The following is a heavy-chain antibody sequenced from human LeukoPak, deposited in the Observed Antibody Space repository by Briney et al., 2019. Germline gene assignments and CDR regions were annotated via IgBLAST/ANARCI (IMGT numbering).Heavy chain of an antibody. J-gene: IGHJ4*02. D-gene: IGHD3-22*01. CDR1: GGSISSSSYY. CDR2: IYYSGST. V-gene: IGHV4-39*01. Sequence: SETLSLTXTVSGGSISSSSYYWGWIRQPPGKGLEWIGSIYYSGSTYYNPSLKSRVTISVDTSKNQFSLKLSSVTAADTAVYYCARRNYYDSSGYYRGFDYWGQGTLVTVSS. CDR3: ARRNYYDSSGYYRGFDY.